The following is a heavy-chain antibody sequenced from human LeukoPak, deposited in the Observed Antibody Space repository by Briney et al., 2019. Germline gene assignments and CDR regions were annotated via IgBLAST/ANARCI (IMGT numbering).Heavy chain of an antibody. D-gene: IGHD1-26*01. V-gene: IGHV3-30*18. CDR1: GFTFSNYG. CDR2: ISSDGRDK. J-gene: IGHJ4*02. Sequence: GGSLRLSCAASGFTFSNYGMHWVRRAPGRGLEWVAVISSDGRDKHCADSVKGRFTISRDNSKNTLYLQMNSLRPEDRAVYYCAKDTTRGAAAYYFDYWGQGTLLTVSS. CDR3: AKDTTRGAAAYYFDY.